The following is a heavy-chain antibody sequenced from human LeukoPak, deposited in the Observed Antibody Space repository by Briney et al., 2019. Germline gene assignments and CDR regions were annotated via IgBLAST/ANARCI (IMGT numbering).Heavy chain of an antibody. D-gene: IGHD4-17*01. Sequence: SETLSLTCTVSGGSISSGDYYWSWIRQPPGKGLEWIGYIYYSGSTNYNPSLKSRVTISVDTSKNQFSLKLSSVTAADTAVYYCARQASYGPAPHWYFDLWGRGTLVTVSS. J-gene: IGHJ2*01. V-gene: IGHV4-61*08. CDR1: GGSISSGDYY. CDR2: IYYSGST. CDR3: ARQASYGPAPHWYFDL.